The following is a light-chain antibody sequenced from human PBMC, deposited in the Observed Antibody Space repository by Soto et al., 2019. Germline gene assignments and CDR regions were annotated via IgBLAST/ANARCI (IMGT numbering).Light chain of an antibody. Sequence: DIQMTQSPSSLSASVGDRVTITCRASQSISSYLNWYQQKPGKAPKLLIYAASSLQSGVPSRFSGSGSGTDFTLTISSLQPDDLATYYCQQYKTYPMYTFGQGTKLEIK. CDR3: QQYKTYPMYT. CDR2: AAS. V-gene: IGKV1-39*01. J-gene: IGKJ2*01. CDR1: QSISSY.